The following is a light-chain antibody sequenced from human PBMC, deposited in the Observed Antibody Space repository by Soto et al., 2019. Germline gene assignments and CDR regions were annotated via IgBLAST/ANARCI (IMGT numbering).Light chain of an antibody. CDR1: SSDVGGYNY. V-gene: IGLV2-14*01. CDR2: DVS. Sequence: QSALTQPASVSGSPGQSITISCTGTSSDVGGYNYVSWYQQHPGKAPKLMIYDVSNRPSGVSNRFSGAKSGNTASRTISGLQAEDEADYYGSSYTSSSTPPGVVFGGGTKLTVL. CDR3: SSYTSSSTPPGVV. J-gene: IGLJ2*01.